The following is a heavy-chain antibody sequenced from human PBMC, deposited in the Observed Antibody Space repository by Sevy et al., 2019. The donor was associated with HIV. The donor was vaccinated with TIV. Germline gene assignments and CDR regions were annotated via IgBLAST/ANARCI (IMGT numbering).Heavy chain of an antibody. D-gene: IGHD3-10*01. CDR2: ISSSSSYI. CDR1: EFTFSSYS. Sequence: GGSLRLSCVGSEFTFSSYSMNWVRQAPGKGLEWVSSISSSSSYIYYADSVKGRFTISRDNTKKSLSRQMNSLRAEDTAVYYCARDRDGSGSSGGYGMDVWGQGTTVTVSS. V-gene: IGHV3-21*01. CDR3: ARDRDGSGSSGGYGMDV. J-gene: IGHJ6*02.